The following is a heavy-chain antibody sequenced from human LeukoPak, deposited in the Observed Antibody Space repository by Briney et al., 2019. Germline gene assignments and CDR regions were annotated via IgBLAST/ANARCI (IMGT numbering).Heavy chain of an antibody. V-gene: IGHV1-69*13. CDR2: IIPIFDTA. CDR1: GGTFSSYA. D-gene: IGHD5-18*01. CDR3: ARVPVRGYSYGYFDY. J-gene: IGHJ4*02. Sequence: SVKVSCKPSGGTFSSYAISWVRQAPGQGLEWMGGIIPIFDTANYAQKFQGRVTITADESTSTAYMELSSLRSEDAAIYYCARVPVRGYSYGYFDYWGQGTLVTVSS.